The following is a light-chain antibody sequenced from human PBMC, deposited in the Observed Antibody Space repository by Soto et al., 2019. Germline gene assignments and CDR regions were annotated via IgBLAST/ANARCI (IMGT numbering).Light chain of an antibody. CDR2: DAS. CDR1: QSVSSSY. J-gene: IGKJ2*01. V-gene: IGKV3D-20*01. CDR3: HQYGISPYT. Sequence: ELVLTQSPATLSLSPGESATLSCGASQSVSSSYFAWYQQKPCLAPRILIYDASSIATGIPDRFSGSGSGTDFTLTISRLEPEDFTVYYCHQYGISPYTFGKGIKLVIE.